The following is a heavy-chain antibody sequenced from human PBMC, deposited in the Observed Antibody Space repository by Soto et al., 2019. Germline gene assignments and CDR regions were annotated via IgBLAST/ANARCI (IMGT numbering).Heavy chain of an antibody. V-gene: IGHV3-66*01. CDR2: IHNDGST. CDR3: ARDSYTRY. J-gene: IGHJ4*02. D-gene: IGHD4-4*01. CDR1: GFTVSSNY. Sequence: PGGSLRLSCAASGFTVSSNYMSWVRQAPGKGLEWVSIIHNDGSTYYADSAKGRFTISRDDSKNTLYLQILSLRAEDTAVYYCARDSYTRYWGQGTLVTVSS.